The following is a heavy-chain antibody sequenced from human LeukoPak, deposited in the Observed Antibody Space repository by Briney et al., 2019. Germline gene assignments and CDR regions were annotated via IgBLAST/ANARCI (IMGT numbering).Heavy chain of an antibody. V-gene: IGHV3-66*01. D-gene: IGHD3-10*01. CDR1: GFTVSSNH. Sequence: GGSLRLSCAASGFTVSSNHMSWVRQTPGQGRLEWVSVIYNDGRTFYTGSVTGRFTISRDNSKNTLYLQMNSLRAEDTAVYYCARGQIYGTGSYFFDHWDQGTLVTVSS. J-gene: IGHJ4*02. CDR3: ARGQIYGTGSYFFDH. CDR2: IYNDGRT.